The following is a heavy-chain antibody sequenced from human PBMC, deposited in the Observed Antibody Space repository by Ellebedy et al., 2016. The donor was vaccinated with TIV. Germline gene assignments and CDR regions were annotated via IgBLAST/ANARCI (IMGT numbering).Heavy chain of an antibody. J-gene: IGHJ5*02. Sequence: GESLKISCAASGFTFTNYAMNWVRQAPGKGLEGVSAVSNSGDSTYYADSVKGRFTISRDNSRNTLSLQMNSLRAEDTAVYYCARGGAVVPAASVTWGQGTLVTVSS. V-gene: IGHV3-23*01. CDR1: GFTFTNYA. CDR2: VSNSGDST. CDR3: ARGGAVVPAASVT. D-gene: IGHD2-2*01.